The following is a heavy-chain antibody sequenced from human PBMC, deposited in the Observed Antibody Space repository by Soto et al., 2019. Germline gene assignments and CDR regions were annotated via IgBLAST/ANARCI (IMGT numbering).Heavy chain of an antibody. D-gene: IGHD2-8*01. V-gene: IGHV1-18*01. Sequence: ASVKVSCKASGYTFTSYGISWVRQAPGQGLEWMGWISAYNGNTNYAQKLQGRVTMTTDTSTSTAYMELRSLRSDDTAVYYCARGGRYCTNGVCEFDYWGQGTLVTVSS. CDR3: ARGGRYCTNGVCEFDY. CDR2: ISAYNGNT. J-gene: IGHJ4*02. CDR1: GYTFTSYG.